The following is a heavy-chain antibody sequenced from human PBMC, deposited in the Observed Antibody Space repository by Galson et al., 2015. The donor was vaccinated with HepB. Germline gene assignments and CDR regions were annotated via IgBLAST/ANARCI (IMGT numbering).Heavy chain of an antibody. CDR2: ISGSGGST. J-gene: IGHJ4*02. D-gene: IGHD2-15*01. CDR1: GFTFSSYA. Sequence: LRLSCAASGFTFSSYAMSWVRQAPGKGLEWVSAISGSGGSTYYADSVKGRFTISRDNSKNTLYLQMNSLRAEDTAVYYCAKDPIRGYCSGGSCWGYWGQGTLVTVSS. CDR3: AKDPIRGYCSGGSCWGY. V-gene: IGHV3-23*01.